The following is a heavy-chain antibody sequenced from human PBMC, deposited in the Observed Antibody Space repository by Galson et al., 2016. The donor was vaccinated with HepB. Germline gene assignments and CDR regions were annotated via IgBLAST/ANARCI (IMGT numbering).Heavy chain of an antibody. D-gene: IGHD3-10*01. Sequence: SLRLSCATSTFSFSIAWMNWVRQAPGKGLEWVGHIKSAVDGGATDFAAPVKDRFIISRDDSKNMVFLQMNSLKTDDTAVYYCATGGRWLGEVPRPFFDSWGQGTLVAVSS. J-gene: IGHJ4*02. CDR2: IKSAVDGGAT. V-gene: IGHV3-15*01. CDR3: ATGGRWLGEVPRPFFDS. CDR1: TFSFSIAW.